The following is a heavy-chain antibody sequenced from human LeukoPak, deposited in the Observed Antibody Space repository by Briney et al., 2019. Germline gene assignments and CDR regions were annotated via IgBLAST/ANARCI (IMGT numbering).Heavy chain of an antibody. D-gene: IGHD3-3*01. Sequence: SETLSLTCTVSGGSISSSSYYWSWIRQPPGKGLEWIGEINHSGNTNYNPSLKSRVTISVDTSKNQFSLKLSSVTASDTAVYYCARGYERSLEWLYFDYWGQGTLVTVSS. V-gene: IGHV4-39*07. J-gene: IGHJ4*02. CDR1: GGSISSSSYY. CDR2: INHSGNT. CDR3: ARGYERSLEWLYFDY.